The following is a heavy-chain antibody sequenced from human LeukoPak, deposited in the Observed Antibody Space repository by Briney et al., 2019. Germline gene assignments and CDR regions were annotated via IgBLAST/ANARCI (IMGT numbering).Heavy chain of an antibody. CDR1: GGSISSFY. V-gene: IGHV4-59*01. D-gene: IGHD5-18*01. CDR2: IHYSGST. CDR3: AREGRGGNSYGDYYYYGIDV. J-gene: IGHJ6*02. Sequence: SETLSLTCTVSGGSISSFYWNWIRQSPGKGLEWIGYIHYSGSTNYNPSLKSRVTLSLYAFNNEVSLKLSSVTAADTAVYYCAREGRGGNSYGDYYYYGIDVWGQGTTVSVSS.